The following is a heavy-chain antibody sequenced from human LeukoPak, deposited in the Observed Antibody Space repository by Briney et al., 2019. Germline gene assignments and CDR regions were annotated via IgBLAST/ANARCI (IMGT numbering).Heavy chain of an antibody. V-gene: IGHV1-69*05. Sequence: SCKXAXGSFITYTITWVRQAPGQGREWMGGIMPMFGAPSYAQKFQGRVTVTTDESTSTAYMEMRSLRFEDTAIYYCARVDRYYFYLDVWGKGTTVTVSS. J-gene: IGHJ6*03. CDR1: XGSFITYT. CDR2: IMPMFGAP. CDR3: ARVDRYYFYLDV.